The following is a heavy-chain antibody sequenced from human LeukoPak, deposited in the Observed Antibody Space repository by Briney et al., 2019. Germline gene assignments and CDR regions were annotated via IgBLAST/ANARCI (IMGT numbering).Heavy chain of an antibody. CDR2: IYYSGST. D-gene: IGHD6-6*01. J-gene: IGHJ4*02. CDR1: GDSLYSSDYY. CDR3: ARRGASSSEEY. Sequence: SETLSLTCTVSGDSLYSSDYYWGWIRQPPGKGLEWIGSIYYSGSTYYNPSLESRVTISVDTSKNQFTLKVSSVTAADTAVYYCARRGASSSEEYWGQGTLVIVSS. V-gene: IGHV4-39*01.